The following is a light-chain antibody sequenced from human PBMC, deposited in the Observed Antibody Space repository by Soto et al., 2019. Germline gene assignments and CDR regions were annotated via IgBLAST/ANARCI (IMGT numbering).Light chain of an antibody. CDR3: QQLTSSPPWT. J-gene: IGKJ1*01. CDR2: SAS. CDR1: QGISNY. V-gene: IGKV1-9*01. Sequence: DIQLTQSLSFLPASVGDRVTITCRASQGISNYLAWYQQKPGKAPNLLIYSASTLHTGVPSRFSGSGSGTDFTLTISGLQPEDFATYYCQQLTSSPPWTFGQGTKVEIK.